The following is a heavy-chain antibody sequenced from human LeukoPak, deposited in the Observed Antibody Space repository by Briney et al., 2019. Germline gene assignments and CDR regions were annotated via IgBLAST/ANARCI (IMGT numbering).Heavy chain of an antibody. CDR3: AREGVYYDSSGYPNWFDP. Sequence: GASVKVSCKASGYTFTGYYMHWVRQAPGQGLEWMGWINPNSGGTNYAQKFQGRVTMTRDTSISTAYMELSRLRSDDTAVYYCAREGVYYDSSGYPNWFDPWGQGTLVTVSS. J-gene: IGHJ5*02. CDR2: INPNSGGT. V-gene: IGHV1-2*02. CDR1: GYTFTGYY. D-gene: IGHD3-22*01.